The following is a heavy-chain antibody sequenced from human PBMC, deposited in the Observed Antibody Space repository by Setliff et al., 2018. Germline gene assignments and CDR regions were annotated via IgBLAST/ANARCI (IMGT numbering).Heavy chain of an antibody. CDR3: ARDTYTIFGVVPSEAHAFDI. D-gene: IGHD3-3*01. J-gene: IGHJ3*02. CDR1: GFTFSSYS. CDR2: ISSSSSYI. V-gene: IGHV3-21*01. Sequence: TGGSLRLSCAASGFTFSSYSMNWVRQAPGKGLEWVSSISSSSSYIYYADSVKGRFTISRDNAKNSLYLQMNSLRAEDTAVYYCARDTYTIFGVVPSEAHAFDIWGQGTMVTVSS.